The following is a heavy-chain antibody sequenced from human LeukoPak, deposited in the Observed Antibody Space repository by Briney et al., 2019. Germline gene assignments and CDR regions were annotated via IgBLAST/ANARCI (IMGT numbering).Heavy chain of an antibody. Sequence: GGSLRLSCTASGFTFGDYAMSWFRQAPGKGLEWVGFIRSKAYGGTTEYAASVKGRFTISRDDSKSIAYLQMNSLKTEDTAVYYCTRERGERGYSGYDYVGEFLTPRDYWGQGTLVTVSS. CDR3: TRERGERGYSGYDYVGEFLTPRDY. CDR1: GFTFGDYA. D-gene: IGHD5-12*01. V-gene: IGHV3-49*03. J-gene: IGHJ4*02. CDR2: IRSKAYGGTT.